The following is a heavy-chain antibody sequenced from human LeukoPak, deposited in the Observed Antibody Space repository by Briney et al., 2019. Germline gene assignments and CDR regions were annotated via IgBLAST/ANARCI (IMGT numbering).Heavy chain of an antibody. CDR2: ISGSGGST. V-gene: IGHV3-23*01. J-gene: IGHJ4*02. D-gene: IGHD3-22*01. CDR1: GFTFSSYA. CDR3: AKGKLRKTYYYDSSGYYSFGY. Sequence: GGSLRLSCAASGFTFSSYAMSWVRQAPGKGLEGVSAISGSGGSTYYADSVKGRFTISRDNSKNTLYLQMNSLRAEDTAVYYCAKGKLRKTYYYDSSGYYSFGYWGQGTLVTVSS.